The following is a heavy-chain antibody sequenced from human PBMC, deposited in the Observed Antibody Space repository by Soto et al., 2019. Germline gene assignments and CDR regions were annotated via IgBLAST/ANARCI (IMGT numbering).Heavy chain of an antibody. CDR2: ISNDGNKK. CDR1: GFTFSIYG. Sequence: GGSLRLSCVASGFTFSIYGMHWVRQTPGKGLEWVAVISNDGNKKYYVEPVEGRFSISRDNSKDTVYLQMNNVRPEDTAKYYCAKDKVPYYDFWSGQRWFDPWGQGTQVTVSS. J-gene: IGHJ5*02. D-gene: IGHD3-3*01. V-gene: IGHV3-30*18. CDR3: AKDKVPYYDFWSGQRWFDP.